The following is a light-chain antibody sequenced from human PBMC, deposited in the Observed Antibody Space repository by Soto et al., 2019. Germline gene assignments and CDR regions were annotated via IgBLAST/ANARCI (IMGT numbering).Light chain of an antibody. V-gene: IGKV3-11*01. CDR2: DAS. J-gene: IGKJ5*01. Sequence: IVLTQSPATLYMSPGERATLSCKASQSVSSFLAWYQQKPGQAPRLLIFDASTRATGIPARFSGSGSGTDFTLTISSLEPEDFAVYYCQQRSNWPSITFCQGTRLEI. CDR3: QQRSNWPSIT. CDR1: QSVSSF.